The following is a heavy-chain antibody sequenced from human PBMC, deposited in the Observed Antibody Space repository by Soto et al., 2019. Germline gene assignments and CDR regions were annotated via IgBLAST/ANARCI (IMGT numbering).Heavy chain of an antibody. D-gene: IGHD2-2*01. CDR3: ARSVLHAF. CDR1: GDSMNSYY. V-gene: IGHV4-59*01. J-gene: IGHJ4*02. CDR2: IYNSGSN. Sequence: QVQLQESGPGLVKPSETLSVTCSVSGDSMNSYYWSWIRQPPGKGLEWIGYIYNSGSNNYNPSLNGRVTISVDTSKNPFSLKLTSVTPADTAVYYCARSVLHAFWGQGTLVTVSS.